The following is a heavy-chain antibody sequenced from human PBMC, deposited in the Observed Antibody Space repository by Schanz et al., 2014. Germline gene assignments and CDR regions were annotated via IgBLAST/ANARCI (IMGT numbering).Heavy chain of an antibody. CDR3: VRDADERLVVIFDQ. J-gene: IGHJ4*02. CDR1: GFTSTDHY. V-gene: IGHV1-2*02. CDR2: INPNSGAA. D-gene: IGHD3-22*01. Sequence: QVQLVQSGAEVKKPGASVKVSCKASGFTSTDHYVHWVRQAPGQGLEWMGRINPNSGAANYAQKFQGRVTLTRDTSRSTAYMELSRLTSEDTAVYYCVRDADERLVVIFDQWGQGTLVTVSS.